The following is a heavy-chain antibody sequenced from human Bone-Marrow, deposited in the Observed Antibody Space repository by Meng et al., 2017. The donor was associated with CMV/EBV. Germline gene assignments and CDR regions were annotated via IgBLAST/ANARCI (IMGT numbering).Heavy chain of an antibody. CDR1: GFTFSSYS. D-gene: IGHD1-26*01. V-gene: IGHV3-21*04. CDR3: AREGSGSYDYDY. Sequence: GGSLRLSCAASGFTFSSYSMNWVRQAPGKGLEWVSSISSSSSYIYYADSVKGRFTISRDNAKNSLSLQMNSLRAEDTAVYYCAREGSGSYDYDYWGQGTLVTVSS. J-gene: IGHJ4*02. CDR2: ISSSSSYI.